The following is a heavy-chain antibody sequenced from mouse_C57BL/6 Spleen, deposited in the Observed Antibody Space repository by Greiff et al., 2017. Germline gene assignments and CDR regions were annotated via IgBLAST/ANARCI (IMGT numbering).Heavy chain of an antibody. D-gene: IGHD1-1*01. CDR2: IYPSDSET. V-gene: IGHV1-61*01. CDR3: ARSGSSPYYAMDY. J-gene: IGHJ4*01. CDR1: GYTFTSYW. Sequence: QVQLQQPGAELVRPGSSVKLSCKASGYTFTSYWMDWVKQRPGQGLEWIGNIYPSDSETHYNQKFKDKATLTVDKSSSTAYMQLSSLTSDDSAVYYCARSGSSPYYAMDYGGQGTSVTVSS.